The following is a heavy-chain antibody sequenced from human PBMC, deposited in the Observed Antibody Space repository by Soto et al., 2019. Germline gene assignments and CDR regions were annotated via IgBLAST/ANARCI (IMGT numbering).Heavy chain of an antibody. J-gene: IGHJ5*02. V-gene: IGHV2-5*01. CDR1: GFSLSSGGGA. D-gene: IGHD6-6*01. CDR2: IYASGGT. Sequence: QITLKESGPTLVKSTQTLTLTCTFSGFSLSSGGGAVGWIRQPPGKALEWLAIIYASGGTHYSPSLKTRLTITKDTSKDQVVLTMTNMDPVDTATYYCGHRRDVATRCWCAPWGQGILVTVSS. CDR3: GHRRDVATRCWCAP.